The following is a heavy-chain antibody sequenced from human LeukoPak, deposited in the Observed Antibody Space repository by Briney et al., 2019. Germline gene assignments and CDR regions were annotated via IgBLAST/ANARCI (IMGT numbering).Heavy chain of an antibody. D-gene: IGHD2-15*01. J-gene: IGHJ4*02. CDR2: IYYTGST. CDR1: GASISSGGYY. CDR3: ANHCSGGTCYRYYFDH. Sequence: PSGTLSLTCTVSGASISSGGYYWSWLRQHPAKGLEWIGYIYYTGSTYYNPSLKSRVTMSVDTSKNQFSLTLSSVTAADTGVYYCANHCSGGTCYRYYFDHWGQGTLVTVSA. V-gene: IGHV4-31*03.